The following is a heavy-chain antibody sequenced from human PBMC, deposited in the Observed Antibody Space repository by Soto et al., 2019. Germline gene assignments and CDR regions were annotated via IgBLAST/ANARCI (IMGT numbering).Heavy chain of an antibody. Sequence: ASVKVSCKASGYTFTSYDINWVRQATGQGLEWMGWMNPNSGNTGYAQKFQGRVTMTRNTSISTVYMELSSLRSEDTAVYYCARVYDFWSGVILDYWGQGTLVTVSS. V-gene: IGHV1-8*01. CDR2: MNPNSGNT. CDR3: ARVYDFWSGVILDY. CDR1: GYTFTSYD. J-gene: IGHJ4*02. D-gene: IGHD3-3*01.